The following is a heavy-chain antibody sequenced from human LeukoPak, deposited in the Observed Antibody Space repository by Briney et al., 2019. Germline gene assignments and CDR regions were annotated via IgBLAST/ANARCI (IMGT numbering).Heavy chain of an antibody. D-gene: IGHD3-3*01. CDR3: ATVQGFWSGYIYFDY. CDR1: GFSVSSNY. J-gene: IGHJ4*02. CDR2: IYSGGTT. V-gene: IGHV3-53*01. Sequence: GGSLRLSCTASGFSVSSNYVSWVRQAPGKGLEWVSVIYSGGTTYYADSIKGRFTISRDNSKNTLYLQMNSLRAEDTAVYYCATVQGFWSGYIYFDYWGQGTLVTVSS.